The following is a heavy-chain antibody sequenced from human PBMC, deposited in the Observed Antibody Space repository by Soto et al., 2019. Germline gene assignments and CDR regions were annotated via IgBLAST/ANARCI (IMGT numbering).Heavy chain of an antibody. CDR2: MQPSSGRT. J-gene: IGHJ4*02. Sequence: ASLKVSCKASGYSFTGLDINWVRQTTGQGLEWMGWMQPSSGRTGYAQKFQGRVTMTRDTSINTAYMELSSLTCDDTAFYYCARGVTAGVDYWGQGTLVTVSS. D-gene: IGHD1-26*01. CDR1: GYSFTGLD. V-gene: IGHV1-8*01. CDR3: ARGVTAGVDY.